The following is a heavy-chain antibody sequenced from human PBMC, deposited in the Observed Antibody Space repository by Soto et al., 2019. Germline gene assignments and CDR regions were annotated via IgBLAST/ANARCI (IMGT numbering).Heavy chain of an antibody. CDR2: IYHSGGT. CDR1: GGSVSSSGYY. V-gene: IGHV4-39*01. D-gene: IGHD3-16*01. CDR3: ARLRAALLGLGWFDP. Sequence: QLQLQESGPGLVKPSETLSLICTVSGGSVSSSGYYWGWIRQPPGKGLEWIGSIYHSGGTYYNPSLKSRVTISVDTSKNQFSLKLSSVTAADTAVYYCARLRAALLGLGWFDPWGQGSLVTVSS. J-gene: IGHJ5*02.